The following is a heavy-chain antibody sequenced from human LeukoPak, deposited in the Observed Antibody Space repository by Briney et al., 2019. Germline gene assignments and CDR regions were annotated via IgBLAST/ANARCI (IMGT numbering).Heavy chain of an antibody. J-gene: IGHJ6*03. Sequence: GGSLRLSCAASGFTFSSYSMNWVRQAPGKGLEWVSSISSSSSYIYYADSVKGRFTISRDNAKNSLYLQMNSLRAEDTAVYYCAREGTGTSYYYYYYMDVWGKGTTVTVSS. D-gene: IGHD1-1*01. CDR2: ISSSSSYI. CDR3: AREGTGTSYYYYYYMDV. CDR1: GFTFSSYS. V-gene: IGHV3-21*01.